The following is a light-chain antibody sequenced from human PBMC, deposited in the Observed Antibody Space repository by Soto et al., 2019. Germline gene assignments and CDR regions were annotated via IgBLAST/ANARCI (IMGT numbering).Light chain of an antibody. CDR2: GAS. CDR1: QSVGSN. CDR3: HQYNNWPPA. V-gene: IGKV3-15*01. Sequence: ETVMTQSPATLSVSPGERATLSCRASQSVGSNLAWYQLKPGQAPRLLIYGASTRATGTTTRFSGSGSGTEFTLTISSLQSEDFAVYCCHQYNNWPPAFGQGTKVDIK. J-gene: IGKJ1*01.